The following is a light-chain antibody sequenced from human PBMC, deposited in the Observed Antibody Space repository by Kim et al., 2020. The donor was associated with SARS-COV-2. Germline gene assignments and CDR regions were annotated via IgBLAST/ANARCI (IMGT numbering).Light chain of an antibody. CDR2: AAS. J-gene: IGKJ1*01. CDR3: QQTDSFPWT. CDR1: QSISSY. Sequence: DIQMTQSPSSLSASVGDRVTITCRASQSISSYLNWYQQKPGKAPKLLIYAASSLQSGVPSRFSGSGSGTDFTLTISSLQPEDFVSYYCQQTDSFPWTFGQGTKVDIK. V-gene: IGKV1-39*01.